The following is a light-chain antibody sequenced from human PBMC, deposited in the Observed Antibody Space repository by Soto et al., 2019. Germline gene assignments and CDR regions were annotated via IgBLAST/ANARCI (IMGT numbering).Light chain of an antibody. V-gene: IGLV2-14*01. Sequence: QSVLTQPASVSGSPGQSITISCTGTSSDVGGYNLVSWYQQHPGKAPKLMIYDVSHRPSGVSNRFSGSKSANTASLTISGLQAEDEADYYCSSYTTSTTLVFGGGTKLTVL. CDR2: DVS. CDR1: SSDVGGYNL. CDR3: SSYTTSTTLV. J-gene: IGLJ3*02.